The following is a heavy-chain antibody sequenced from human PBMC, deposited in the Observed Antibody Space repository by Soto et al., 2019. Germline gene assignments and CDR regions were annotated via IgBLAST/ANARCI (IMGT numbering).Heavy chain of an antibody. V-gene: IGHV3-23*01. CDR2: ISGTGGST. J-gene: IGHJ4*02. CDR3: AKVGSSVTTSFGTD. Sequence: EVQLLESGGGLVQPGGSLRLSCAASGFTFRAYAMTWVRQAPGKGLEWVSAISGTGGSTYYASSVKGRFTISRDNSKNTLSLQMTSLRAEDTAVYYCAKVGSSVTTSFGTDWGQGTLVTVSS. CDR1: GFTFRAYA. D-gene: IGHD4-17*01.